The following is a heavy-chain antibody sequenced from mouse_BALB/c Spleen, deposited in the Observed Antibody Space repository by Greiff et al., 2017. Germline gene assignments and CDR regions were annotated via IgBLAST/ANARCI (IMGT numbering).Heavy chain of an antibody. CDR2: IWAGGST. J-gene: IGHJ2*01. CDR1: GFSLTSYG. CDR3: ARDGYDGRYYFDY. V-gene: IGHV2-9*02. D-gene: IGHD2-2*01. Sequence: QVQLKESGPGLVAPSQSLSITCTVSGFSLTSYGVHWVRQPPGKGLEWLGVIWAGGSTNYNSALMSRLSISKDNSKSQVFLKMNSLQTDDTAMYYCARDGYDGRYYFDYWGQGTTLTVSS.